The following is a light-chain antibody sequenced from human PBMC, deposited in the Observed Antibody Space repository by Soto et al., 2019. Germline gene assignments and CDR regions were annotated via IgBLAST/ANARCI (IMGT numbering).Light chain of an antibody. J-gene: IGKJ1*01. CDR1: QSISTW. V-gene: IGKV1-5*03. Sequence: DIQMTQSPSTLSASVGDTVTITCRASQSISTWLAWYQQKPGKAPKLLIYMASNLQRGVPSRFSGSGSGSEFTLTISSLQPDDSATYYCQQFNDYSWTFGPGTKVEIK. CDR2: MAS. CDR3: QQFNDYSWT.